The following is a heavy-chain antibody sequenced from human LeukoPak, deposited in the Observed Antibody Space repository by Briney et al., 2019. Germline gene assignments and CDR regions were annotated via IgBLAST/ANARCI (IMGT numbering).Heavy chain of an antibody. CDR3: ARDPFYYDAAGSDDY. J-gene: IGHJ4*02. D-gene: IGHD3-22*01. CDR2: ISSGSTYI. Sequence: GGSLRLSCAASEFTFNSYSFNWIRQPPGGRLEWVSSISSGSTYIYYSDSVKGPFTVSRDNARNSLFLQMNNLRAEDTAVYYCARDPFYYDAAGSDDYWGQGTLVTVSS. CDR1: EFTFNSYS. V-gene: IGHV3-21*01.